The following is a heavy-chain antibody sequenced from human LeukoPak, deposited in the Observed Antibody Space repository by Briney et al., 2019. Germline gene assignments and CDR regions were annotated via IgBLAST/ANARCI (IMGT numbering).Heavy chain of an antibody. CDR3: ARGASRSFDH. CDR2: MNANSGNT. Sequence: ASVKVSCKASGYSFTSYDINWVRQASGQGLEWMGWMNANSGNTGYVQKSQGRVTFTRNPSISTAYMELSSLRSQDTAMYYCARGASRSFDHWGQGTPVIVSS. CDR1: GYSFTSYD. J-gene: IGHJ4*02. V-gene: IGHV1-8*03.